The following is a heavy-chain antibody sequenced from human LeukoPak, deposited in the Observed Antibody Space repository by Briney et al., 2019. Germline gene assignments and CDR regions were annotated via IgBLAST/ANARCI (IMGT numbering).Heavy chain of an antibody. CDR1: GFTFSSYA. CDR2: ISGSGGST. J-gene: IGHJ6*03. D-gene: IGHD5-18*01. CDR3: ATSTLPWIQPGYYYMDV. Sequence: TGGSLRLSCAASGFTFSSYAMSWVRQDPGKGLEWVSAISGSGGSTYYADSVKGRFTISRDNSKNTLYLQMNSLRAEDTAVYYCATSTLPWIQPGYYYMDVWGKGTTVIFSS. V-gene: IGHV3-23*01.